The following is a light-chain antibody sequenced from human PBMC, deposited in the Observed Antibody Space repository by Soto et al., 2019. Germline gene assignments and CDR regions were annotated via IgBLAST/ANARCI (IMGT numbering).Light chain of an antibody. CDR2: GKN. J-gene: IGLJ1*01. Sequence: QSVLTQPPSASGPPGQRVTISCSGSSSNIGPNSVNWFQQLPGTAPKLLISGKNQRPSGVPDRFSGSQSGTSGSLAISGLQSGDEAEYFGAAWDDSLNGFAFGGGTKVTVL. CDR1: SSNIGPNS. V-gene: IGLV1-44*01. CDR3: AAWDDSLNGFA.